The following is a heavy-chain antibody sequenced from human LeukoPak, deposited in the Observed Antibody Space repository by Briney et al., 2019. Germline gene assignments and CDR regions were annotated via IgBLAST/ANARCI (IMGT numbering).Heavy chain of an antibody. Sequence: GSLSLSCAASGFTFSSYWMHWVRQAPGKGLVWVSRINSAGSDTSYADSVKGRFTISRDNSKNTLYLQMNSLRAEDTAVYYCAKDTEHIVVVIAIRGAFDIWGQGTMVTVSS. D-gene: IGHD2-21*01. CDR1: GFTFSSYW. V-gene: IGHV3-74*01. CDR3: AKDTEHIVVVIAIRGAFDI. J-gene: IGHJ3*02. CDR2: INSAGSDT.